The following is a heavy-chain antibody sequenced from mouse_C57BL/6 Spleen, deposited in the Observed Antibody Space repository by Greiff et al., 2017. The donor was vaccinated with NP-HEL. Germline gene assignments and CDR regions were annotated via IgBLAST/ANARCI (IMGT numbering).Heavy chain of an antibody. Sequence: VQLQQPGAELVKPGASVKLSCKASGYTFTSYWMHWVKQRPGQGLEWIGMIHPNSGSTNYNEKFKSKATLTVDTSSSTAYMQLSSLTSEDSAVYYCARSDYSGSSYWYCDVWGTGTTVTVSS. V-gene: IGHV1-64*01. CDR1: GYTFTSYW. CDR2: IHPNSGST. J-gene: IGHJ1*03. CDR3: ARSDYSGSSYWYCDV. D-gene: IGHD1-1*01.